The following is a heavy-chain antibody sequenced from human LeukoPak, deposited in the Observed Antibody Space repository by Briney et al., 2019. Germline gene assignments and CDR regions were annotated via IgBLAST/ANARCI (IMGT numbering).Heavy chain of an antibody. J-gene: IGHJ5*02. CDR3: ARAFWDILTGPYNWFDP. CDR2: INAGNGNT. Sequence: ASVKVSCKASGHTFTSYAMHWVRQAPGQRLEWMGWINAGNGNTKYSQKFQGRVTITRDTSASTAYMELSSLRSEDTAVYYCARAFWDILTGPYNWFDPWGQGTLVTVS. D-gene: IGHD3-9*01. CDR1: GHTFTSYA. V-gene: IGHV1-3*01.